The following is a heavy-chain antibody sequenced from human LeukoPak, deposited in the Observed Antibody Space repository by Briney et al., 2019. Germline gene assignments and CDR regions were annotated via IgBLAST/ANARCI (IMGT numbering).Heavy chain of an antibody. V-gene: IGHV3-53*01. CDR2: IYSGGST. D-gene: IGHD3-9*01. J-gene: IGHJ4*02. CDR1: GFTVSSNY. CDR3: ARHGEYYDILTGYSYFDY. Sequence: GGSLRLSCAASGFTVSSNYMSWVRQAPGKGLEWVSVIYSGGSTYYADSVKGRFTISRDNSKNTLYLQMNSLKASDTAMYYCARHGEYYDILTGYSYFDYWGQGTLVTVSS.